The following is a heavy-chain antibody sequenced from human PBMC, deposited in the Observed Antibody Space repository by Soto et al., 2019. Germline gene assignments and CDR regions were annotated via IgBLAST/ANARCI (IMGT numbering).Heavy chain of an antibody. CDR3: ARAYSSTWYEEGY. J-gene: IGHJ4*02. CDR1: GYTFTSYG. CDR2: ITAYNGNT. Sequence: ASVKVSCKASGYTFTSYGISWVRQAPGQGLEWMGWITAYNGNTNYAQKLQGRVTMTTDTSTSTAYMELRSLRSEDTAIYYCARAYSSTWYEEGYWGQGTLVTVSS. D-gene: IGHD6-13*01. V-gene: IGHV1-18*01.